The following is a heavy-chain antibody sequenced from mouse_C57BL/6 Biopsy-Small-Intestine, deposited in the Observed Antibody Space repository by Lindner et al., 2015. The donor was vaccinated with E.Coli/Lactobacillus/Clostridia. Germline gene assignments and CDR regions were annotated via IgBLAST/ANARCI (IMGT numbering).Heavy chain of an antibody. CDR2: IYPGDGDT. CDR3: AKDDAY. J-gene: IGHJ3*01. V-gene: IGHV1-82*01. Sequence: LQESGPELVKPGASVKISCKASGYAFSSSWMNWVKQRPGKGLEWIGRIYPGDGDTNYNGKFKGKATLTADISSSTAYMQLTSLTSEDSAVYFCAKDDAYWGQGTLVTVSA. CDR1: GYAFSSSW.